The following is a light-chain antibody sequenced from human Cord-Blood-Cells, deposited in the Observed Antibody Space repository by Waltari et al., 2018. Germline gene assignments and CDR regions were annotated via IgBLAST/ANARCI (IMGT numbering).Light chain of an antibody. V-gene: IGLV6-57*01. Sequence: FLLTYPHSVSESPGKTVTISCTRRCRTIANPHFQFSQQRPGSSPTTVIYEDNQRPSGVPDRFSGSIDSSSNSASLTISGLKTEDEADYYCQSYDSSNPWVFGGGTKLTVL. CDR1: CRTIANPH. CDR2: EDN. CDR3: QSYDSSNPWV. J-gene: IGLJ3*02.